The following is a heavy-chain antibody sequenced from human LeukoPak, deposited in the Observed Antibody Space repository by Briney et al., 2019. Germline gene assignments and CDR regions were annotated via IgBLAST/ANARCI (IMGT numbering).Heavy chain of an antibody. J-gene: IGHJ4*02. Sequence: TGESLRLSCAASGFTFSSYAMSWDRQAPGKGLGWDSAIRGSGGSTYYADSVKGRFTISRDNSTNTLYLQMNSLRAEDTAVECCVKEQANTAMVFEYCGEGTLVTVSS. V-gene: IGHV3-23*01. D-gene: IGHD5-18*01. CDR3: VKEQANTAMVFEY. CDR1: GFTFSSYA. CDR2: IRGSGGST.